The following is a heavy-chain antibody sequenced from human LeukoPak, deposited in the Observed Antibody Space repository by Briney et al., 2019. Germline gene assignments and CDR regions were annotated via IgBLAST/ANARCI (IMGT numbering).Heavy chain of an antibody. CDR1: AENFTSSC. Sequence: GESVEISNECSAENFTSSCIAKKGLPTGADLLYFWSLYPGDSGTKYSPSFQGQVTISADKSISTAYLQWSSLTASDTAMYYCARLTDYYDSSGYYRNYNWFDPWGQGTLVTVSS. CDR2: LYPGDSGT. V-gene: IGHV5-51*01. CDR3: ARLTDYYDSSGYYRNYNWFDP. J-gene: IGHJ5*02. D-gene: IGHD3-22*01.